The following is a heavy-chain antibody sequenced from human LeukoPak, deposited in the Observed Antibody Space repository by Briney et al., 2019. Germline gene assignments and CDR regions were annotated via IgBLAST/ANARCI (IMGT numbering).Heavy chain of an antibody. CDR3: ARVSHYGSGYYYTLAY. Sequence: HPGGSLRLSCAASGFTFSAHDMHWVRQGTGRGLEWVSAITSGGATYYSDSAKGRFTISRDDSKNTLYLQMSSLRAEDTALYYCARVSHYGSGYYYTLAYWGQGTLVTVSS. V-gene: IGHV3-13*04. D-gene: IGHD3-10*01. CDR2: ITSGGAT. J-gene: IGHJ4*02. CDR1: GFTFSAHD.